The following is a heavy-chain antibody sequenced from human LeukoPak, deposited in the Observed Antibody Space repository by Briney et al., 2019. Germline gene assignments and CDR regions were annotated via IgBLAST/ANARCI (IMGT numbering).Heavy chain of an antibody. D-gene: IGHD6-19*01. Sequence: PSETLSLTCTASGGSISSTSYYWGWVRQPPGRGLEWIGGIIYSGNTKYNPSLKSRVTISVDTSKKQFSLKLSSVTAADTAVYYCARRDSSGWHYFDHWGQGTLVTVSS. CDR1: GGSISSTSYY. CDR3: ARRDSSGWHYFDH. J-gene: IGHJ4*02. V-gene: IGHV4-39*01. CDR2: IIYSGNT.